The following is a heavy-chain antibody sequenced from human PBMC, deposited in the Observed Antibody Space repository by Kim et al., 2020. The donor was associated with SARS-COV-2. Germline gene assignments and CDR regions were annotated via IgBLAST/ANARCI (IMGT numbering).Heavy chain of an antibody. J-gene: IGHJ3*01. CDR3: AKGSYYDSVWLSDSFD. V-gene: IGHV3-23*01. CDR1: GLSFDSSA. Sequence: GGSLRLSCAASGLSFDSSAMIWVRQAPGKGLEWVAVIRCAGRNTYYADSVKGRFTISRDNSKSTLYLQMNSLRAEDTAVYYCAKGSYYDSVWLSDSFD. CDR2: IRCAGRNT. D-gene: IGHD3-10*01.